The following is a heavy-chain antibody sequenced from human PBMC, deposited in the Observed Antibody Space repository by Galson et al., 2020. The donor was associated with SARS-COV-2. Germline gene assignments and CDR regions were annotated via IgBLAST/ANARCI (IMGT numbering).Heavy chain of an antibody. D-gene: IGHD6-19*01. Sequence: GGSLRLSCAASGFTFSDHAMHWVRQAPGKGLEWVAQIFFDGSEKYYGDSVGGRFTISRDSSKNTVYLQMNNLRVDDTAVYYCARDGQSCRGWAVDYWGQGTLLTVSS. CDR3: ARDGQSCRGWAVDY. CDR1: GFTFSDHA. J-gene: IGHJ4*02. CDR2: IFFDGSEK. V-gene: IGHV3-33*01.